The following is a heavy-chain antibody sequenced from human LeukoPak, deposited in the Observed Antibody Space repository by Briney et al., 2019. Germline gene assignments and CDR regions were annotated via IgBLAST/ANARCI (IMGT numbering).Heavy chain of an antibody. CDR3: ARDSYLIADYYFDY. D-gene: IGHD6-13*01. V-gene: IGHV4-61*02. J-gene: IGHJ4*02. Sequence: SETLSLTCTVSGGTISSGSYYWSWLRQPAGKGLEWIGRIYTSGSTNYNPSLKSRVTISVDTSRNQFSLKLSSVTAADTAVYYCARDSYLIADYYFDYWGQGTLVTVSS. CDR1: GGTISSGSYY. CDR2: IYTSGST.